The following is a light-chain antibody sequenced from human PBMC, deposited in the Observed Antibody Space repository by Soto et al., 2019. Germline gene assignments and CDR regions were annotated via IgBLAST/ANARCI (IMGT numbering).Light chain of an antibody. CDR3: SSYTSSSIDYV. CDR1: SSDVGGYNY. V-gene: IGLV2-14*01. J-gene: IGLJ1*01. CDR2: EVS. Sequence: QSALTQPASVSGSPGQSITISCTGTSSDVGGYNYVSWYQQHPGKAPKLMIYEVSNRPSGVSNRFSGSKSGNTASLTISGLQAEEEADYYCSSYTSSSIDYVFATGTKLTVL.